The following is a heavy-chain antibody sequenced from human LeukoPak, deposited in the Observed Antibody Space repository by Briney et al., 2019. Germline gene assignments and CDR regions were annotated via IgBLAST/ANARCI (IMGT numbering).Heavy chain of an antibody. D-gene: IGHD5-12*01. CDR2: ISYDGSNK. CDR3: ARARGYSGYASLDY. Sequence: GRSLRLYCAASGFTFSSYAMHWVRQAPGNGLEWVAVISYDGSNKYYADSVKGRFTISRDNSKNTLYLQMNSLRAEDTAVYYCARARGYSGYASLDYWGQGTLVTVSS. CDR1: GFTFSSYA. J-gene: IGHJ4*02. V-gene: IGHV3-30-3*01.